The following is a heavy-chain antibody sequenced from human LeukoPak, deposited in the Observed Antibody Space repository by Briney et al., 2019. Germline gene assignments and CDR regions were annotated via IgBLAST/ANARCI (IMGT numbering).Heavy chain of an antibody. CDR3: ARGSVSGFDY. D-gene: IGHD3-10*01. J-gene: IGHJ4*02. CDR2: INPSGGST. V-gene: IGHV1-46*01. Sequence: ASVKVSCKASGFTFTSYDINWVRQAPGQGLEWMGIINPSGGSTSYAQKFQGRVTMTRDTSTSTVYMELSSLRSEDTAVYYCARGSVSGFDYWGQGTLVTVSS. CDR1: GFTFTSYD.